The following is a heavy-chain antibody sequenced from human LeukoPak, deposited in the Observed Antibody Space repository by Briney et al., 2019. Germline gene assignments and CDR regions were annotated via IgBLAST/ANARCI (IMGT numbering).Heavy chain of an antibody. D-gene: IGHD4-17*01. CDR1: GFTFSSYW. V-gene: IGHV3-74*01. J-gene: IGHJ4*02. Sequence: GGSLRLSCAASGFTFSSYWMHWVRQAPGKGLVWVSRINSDGSSTYYADSVKGRFTISRDNSKNTLYLQMNSLRAEDTAVYYCARGDDYGDRSEHYFDYWGQGTLVTVSS. CDR2: INSDGSST. CDR3: ARGDDYGDRSEHYFDY.